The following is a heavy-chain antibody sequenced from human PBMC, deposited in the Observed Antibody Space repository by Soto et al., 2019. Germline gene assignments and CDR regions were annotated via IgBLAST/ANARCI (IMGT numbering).Heavy chain of an antibody. CDR3: ARMWLYNPFDY. CDR2: IKQDGSEK. D-gene: IGHD3-22*01. Sequence: ESGGGLVQPGESLRLSCAASGFTFSGFWMSWVRQAPGKGLEWVASIKQDGSEKNYVDSVKGRFTISRDNAKNSLHLQMDSLRVEDTAVYYCARMWLYNPFDYWGQGPLVTVSS. J-gene: IGHJ4*02. V-gene: IGHV3-7*01. CDR1: GFTFSGFW.